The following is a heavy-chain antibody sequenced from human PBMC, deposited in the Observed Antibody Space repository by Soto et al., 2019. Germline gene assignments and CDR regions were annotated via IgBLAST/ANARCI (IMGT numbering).Heavy chain of an antibody. CDR1: GYTFTSYA. CDR2: INAGNGTT. V-gene: IGHV1-3*01. J-gene: IGHJ4*02. CDR3: AREGGYSYGYLDY. D-gene: IGHD5-18*01. Sequence: ASVKVSCKASGYTFTSYAMHWVRQAPGQRLEWMGGINAGNGTTKYAQKFQGRVTITTDTSTSTAYMELSSLRSEDTAVYYCAREGGYSYGYLDYWDQGTLVTVSS.